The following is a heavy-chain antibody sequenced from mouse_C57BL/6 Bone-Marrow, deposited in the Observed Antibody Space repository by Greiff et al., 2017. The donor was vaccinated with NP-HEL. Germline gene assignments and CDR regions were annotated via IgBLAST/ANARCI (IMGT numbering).Heavy chain of an antibody. CDR1: GYTFTSYW. CDR3: ALSTTVVAKGYFDV. V-gene: IGHV1-55*01. J-gene: IGHJ1*03. D-gene: IGHD1-1*01. CDR2: IYPGSGST. Sequence: QVQLQQPGAELVKPGASVKMSCKASGYTFTSYWITWVKQRPGQGLEWIGDIYPGSGSTNYNEKFKSKATLTVDTSSSTAYMQLSILTSEDSAVYYCALSTTVVAKGYFDVWGTGTTVTVSS.